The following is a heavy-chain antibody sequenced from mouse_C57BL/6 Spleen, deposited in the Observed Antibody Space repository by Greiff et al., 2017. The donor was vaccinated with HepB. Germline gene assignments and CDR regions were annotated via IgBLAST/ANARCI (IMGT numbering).Heavy chain of an antibody. CDR1: GYAFSSYW. CDR3: ARTTRDGNYLDY. Sequence: VQLQQSGAELVKPGASVKISCKASGYAFSSYWMNWVKQRPGKGLEWIGQIYPGDGDTNYNGKFKGKATLTADKSSSTAYMQLSSLTSEDSAVYFCARTTRDGNYLDYWGQGTTLTVSS. J-gene: IGHJ2*01. CDR2: IYPGDGDT. V-gene: IGHV1-80*01. D-gene: IGHD2-1*01.